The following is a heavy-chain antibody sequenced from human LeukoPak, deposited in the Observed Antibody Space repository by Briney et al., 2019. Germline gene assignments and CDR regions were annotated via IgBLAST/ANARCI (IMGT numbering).Heavy chain of an antibody. Sequence: SETLSLTCTVSGGSISSYYWSWIRQPPGKGLEWIGYIYYSGSTNYNPSLKSRVTISVDTSKNQFSLKLSSVTAADTAVHYCAREVRGDRAFDIWGQGTMVTVSS. D-gene: IGHD7-27*01. V-gene: IGHV4-59*01. CDR1: GGSISSYY. CDR3: AREVRGDRAFDI. J-gene: IGHJ3*02. CDR2: IYYSGST.